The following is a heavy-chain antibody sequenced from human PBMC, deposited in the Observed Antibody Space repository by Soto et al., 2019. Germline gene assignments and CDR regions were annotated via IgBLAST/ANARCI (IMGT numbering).Heavy chain of an antibody. CDR2: ISSSSSYI. V-gene: IGHV3-21*01. CDR3: ARDLGIAVAGTYYFDY. D-gene: IGHD6-19*01. CDR1: GFTFSSYS. J-gene: IGHJ4*02. Sequence: EVQLVESGGGLVNPGGSLRLSCAASGFTFSSYSMNWVRQAPGKGLEGVSSISSSSSYIYYADSVKGRFTISRDNAKNSLYLQMNSLRAEDTAVYYCARDLGIAVAGTYYFDYWGQGTLVTVSS.